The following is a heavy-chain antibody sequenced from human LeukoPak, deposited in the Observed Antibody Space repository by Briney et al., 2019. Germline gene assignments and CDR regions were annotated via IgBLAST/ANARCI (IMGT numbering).Heavy chain of an antibody. V-gene: IGHV3-23*01. CDR2: ISGSGDTT. CDR1: GFTFSSYS. Sequence: AGSLSLSCTASGFTFSSYSMSWVRQAPGKGLEWVSAISGSGDTTYYAASVKGRFPRSRDNSKNTLYLQMSSLRAEDTAVYYCAKDIVLDYYYRAVSYPFDSWGEGTLVTVSS. D-gene: IGHD3-10*01. J-gene: IGHJ4*02. CDR3: AKDIVLDYYYRAVSYPFDS.